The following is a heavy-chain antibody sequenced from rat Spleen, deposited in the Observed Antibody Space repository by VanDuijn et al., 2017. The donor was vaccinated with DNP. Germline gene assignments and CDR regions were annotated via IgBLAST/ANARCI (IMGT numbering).Heavy chain of an antibody. CDR3: ARWSRYFDY. CDR2: ISYSGST. CDR1: GYSITGNY. J-gene: IGHJ2*01. Sequence: EVQLQESGPGLVKPSQSLSITCSVTGYSITGNYWGWIRKFPGNKMEYIGHISYSGSTNYNTSLKSRFSITIDTSKNQFFLQLNSVTTEDTATYYCARWSRYFDYWGQGVMVTVSS. V-gene: IGHV3-1*01.